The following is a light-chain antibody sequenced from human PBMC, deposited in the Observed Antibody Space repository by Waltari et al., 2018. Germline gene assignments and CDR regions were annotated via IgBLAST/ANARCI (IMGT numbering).Light chain of an antibody. Sequence: EIVLTQSPGTLSLSPGERATLSCRATQSVSSNYIAWYQQKPGQAPRVLMYGTSGRAAGIPDRFSGSGSETDFTLTISRLEPEDFAVYYCQQYGNSPQVTFGGGTKVEFK. CDR2: GTS. J-gene: IGKJ4*01. CDR1: QSVSSNY. CDR3: QQYGNSPQVT. V-gene: IGKV3-20*01.